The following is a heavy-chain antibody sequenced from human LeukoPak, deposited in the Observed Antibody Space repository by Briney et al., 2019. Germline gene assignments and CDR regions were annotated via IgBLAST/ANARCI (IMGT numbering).Heavy chain of an antibody. D-gene: IGHD1-26*01. CDR2: LYSGGST. J-gene: IGHJ3*02. CDR1: GFTVSSNY. Sequence: PGGSLSLSCAASGFTVSSNYMSWVRQTPGKGLEWVSVLYSGGSTYYADSVKGRFTTSRDNSKNTLYLQMNSLGAVDTAVYYCARLSGSYAFDIWGQGTMVTVSS. V-gene: IGHV3-53*01. CDR3: ARLSGSYAFDI.